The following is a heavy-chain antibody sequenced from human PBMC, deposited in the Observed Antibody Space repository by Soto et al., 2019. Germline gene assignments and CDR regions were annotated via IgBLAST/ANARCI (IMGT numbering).Heavy chain of an antibody. J-gene: IGHJ3*02. Sequence: EVQLVESGGGLVQPGGSLRLSCVSSVFSFSAFSMNWVRQAPGKGLQWVSYISSSSSTIYYADSVKGRLTISRDKAKNSLFLKMDSLRDEDRAVYYCAREGGRHCSPTRCYNAFDIWGQGTMVTVSS. V-gene: IGHV3-48*02. D-gene: IGHD2-2*02. CDR1: VFSFSAFS. CDR2: ISSSSSTI. CDR3: AREGGRHCSPTRCYNAFDI.